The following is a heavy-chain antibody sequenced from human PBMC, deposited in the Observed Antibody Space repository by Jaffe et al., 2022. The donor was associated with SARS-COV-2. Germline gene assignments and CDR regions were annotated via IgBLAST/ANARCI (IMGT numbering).Heavy chain of an antibody. Sequence: QVQLVQSGAEVKKPGSSVRVSCKASGGTFNGFAISWVRQAPGQGLEWMGGIIPAFGTSNYAKRFQGRVTITADESTSTAYMELSSLRSEDTAVYYCARGRDWGYDILTGYSYYMDVWGKGTTVTVSS. CDR2: IIPAFGTS. D-gene: IGHD3-9*01. CDR1: GGTFNGFA. CDR3: ARGRDWGYDILTGYSYYMDV. V-gene: IGHV1-69*01. J-gene: IGHJ6*03.